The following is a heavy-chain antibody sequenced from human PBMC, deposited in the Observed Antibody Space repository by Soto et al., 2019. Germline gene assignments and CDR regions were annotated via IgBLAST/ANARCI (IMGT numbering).Heavy chain of an antibody. J-gene: IGHJ3*02. Sequence: GASLKVSCKSSGYTFTSYAIHWVRQAPGQRLEWMGWINAGNGNTKYSQKFQGRVTITRDTSASTAYMELRSLRSEDTAMYYCASPGYMSGWYGGIWGQGTMVTVSS. CDR1: GYTFTSYA. V-gene: IGHV1-3*01. CDR3: ASPGYMSGWYGGI. D-gene: IGHD6-19*01. CDR2: INAGNGNT.